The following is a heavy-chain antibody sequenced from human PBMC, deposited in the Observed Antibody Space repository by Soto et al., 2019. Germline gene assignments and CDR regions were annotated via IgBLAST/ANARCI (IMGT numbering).Heavy chain of an antibody. CDR1: GCSFTSYW. J-gene: IGHJ3*02. V-gene: IGHV5-10-1*01. CDR3: ARTGDDDFDI. Sequence: GESLKISFKCSGCSFTSYWIILVRQMPGKGLEWMGRIDPSDSYTNYSPSFQGHVTISADKSISTAYLQWSSLKASDTAMYYCARTGDDDFDIWGQGTMVTVSS. CDR2: IDPSDSYT. D-gene: IGHD3-10*01.